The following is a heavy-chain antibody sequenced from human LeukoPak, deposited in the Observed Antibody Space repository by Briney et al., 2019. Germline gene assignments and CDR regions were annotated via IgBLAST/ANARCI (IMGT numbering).Heavy chain of an antibody. J-gene: IGHJ6*03. CDR2: INHSGST. Sequence: SETLSLTCTVSGGSISSYYWSWIRQPPGKGLEWIGEINHSGSTNYNPSLKSRVTMSVDTSKNQFSLKLSSVTAADTAVYYCARRAGFWSGYYGYYYYYMDVWGKGTTVTVSS. D-gene: IGHD3-3*01. CDR1: GGSISSYY. CDR3: ARRAGFWSGYYGYYYYYMDV. V-gene: IGHV4-34*01.